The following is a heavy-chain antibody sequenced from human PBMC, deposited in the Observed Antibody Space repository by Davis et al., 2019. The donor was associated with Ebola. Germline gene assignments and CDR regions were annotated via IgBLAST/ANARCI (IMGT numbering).Heavy chain of an antibody. CDR2: ISHSGIT. V-gene: IGHV4-34*01. CDR3: ARHNDDGDLLFEY. D-gene: IGHD4-17*01. Sequence: MPSETLSLTCAVSGGSFSDYFWSWIRQPPGKGLEWIGEISHSGITDYNPSLNSRVTLSVDASKSQFSLKINSVTAADTGVYYCARHNDDGDLLFEYWGQGILVTVSS. J-gene: IGHJ4*02. CDR1: GGSFSDYF.